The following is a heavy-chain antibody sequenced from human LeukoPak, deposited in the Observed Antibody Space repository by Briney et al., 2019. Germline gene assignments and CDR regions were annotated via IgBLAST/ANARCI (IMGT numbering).Heavy chain of an antibody. CDR3: ARRYSSSSHFDY. Sequence: KPSETLSLTCTVSGGSISSYYWSWIRQPPGKGLEWIGYIYTSGSTNYNPSVKSRVTISVDTSKNQFSLKLSSVTAADTAVYYCARRYSSSSHFDYWGQGTLVTVSS. D-gene: IGHD6-6*01. CDR1: GGSISSYY. V-gene: IGHV4-59*01. CDR2: IYTSGST. J-gene: IGHJ4*02.